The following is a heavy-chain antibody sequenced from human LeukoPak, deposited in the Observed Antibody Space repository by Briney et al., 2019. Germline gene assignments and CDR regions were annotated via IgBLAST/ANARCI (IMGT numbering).Heavy chain of an antibody. Sequence: SVKVSCKASGGTFSSYAIGWVRQAPGQGLEWMGGIIPIFGTANYAQKFQGRVTITADESTSTAYMELSSLRSEDTAVYYCARDNAYWFDPWGQGTLVTVSS. J-gene: IGHJ5*02. CDR2: IIPIFGTA. V-gene: IGHV1-69*13. CDR1: GGTFSSYA. CDR3: ARDNAYWFDP.